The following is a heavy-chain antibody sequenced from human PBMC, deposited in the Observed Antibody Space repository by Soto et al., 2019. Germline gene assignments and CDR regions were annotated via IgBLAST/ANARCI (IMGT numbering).Heavy chain of an antibody. V-gene: IGHV4-39*01. J-gene: IGHJ4*02. CDR3: ATTYYFGSGSGY. CDR2: IYYSGTT. D-gene: IGHD3-10*01. CDR1: GGSISSSYY. Sequence: QLQLQESGPGLVKPSETLSLTCTVSGGSISSSYYWGWIRQPPGKGLEWIGSIYYSGTTYYNPSLKSRVPISVDTSKNQFSLKLSSVTAADTAVYYCATTYYFGSGSGYWGQGTLVTVSS.